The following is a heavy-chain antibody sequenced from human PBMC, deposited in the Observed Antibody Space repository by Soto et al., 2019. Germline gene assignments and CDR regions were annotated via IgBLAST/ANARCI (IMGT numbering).Heavy chain of an antibody. CDR2: IYYSGST. CDR3: ARHLTYCSAGSCYSDFPYYGMDV. J-gene: IGHJ6*02. V-gene: IGHV4-39*01. D-gene: IGHD2-15*01. Sequence: TSETLSLTCTVSGGSISSGDYYWGWIRQPPGKGLEWIGNIYYSGSTYYNPSLKSRVTISVDTSKNQFSLKLSSVTAADTAVYYCARHLTYCSAGSCYSDFPYYGMDVWGQGTTVTVSS. CDR1: GGSISSGDYY.